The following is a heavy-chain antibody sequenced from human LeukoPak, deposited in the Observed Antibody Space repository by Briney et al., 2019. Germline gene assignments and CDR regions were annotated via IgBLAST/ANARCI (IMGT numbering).Heavy chain of an antibody. Sequence: SETLSLTCTVSGGSISSYYWSWIRQPAGKGLEWIGRIYTSGSTNYNPSLKSRVTMSVDTSKNQFSLKLSSVTAAGTAVYYCARGLVRGGENIYYYYGMDVWGQGTTVTVSS. D-gene: IGHD3-10*01. J-gene: IGHJ6*02. CDR3: ARGLVRGGENIYYYYGMDV. CDR1: GGSISSYY. CDR2: IYTSGST. V-gene: IGHV4-4*07.